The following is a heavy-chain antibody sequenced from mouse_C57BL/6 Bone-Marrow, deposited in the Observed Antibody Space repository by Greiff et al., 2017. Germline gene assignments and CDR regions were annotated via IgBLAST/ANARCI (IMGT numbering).Heavy chain of an antibody. CDR2: IHPNSGGT. Sequence: QVQLQQPGAELVKPGASVKLSCKASGYTFTSYWMHWVKQRPGQGLEWIGMIHPNSGGTNYNEKFKGKATLTVDKSSSTAYMQLSSLTSEDSAVYYCARDYDYDSYYFDYWGQGTTLTVSS. CDR1: GYTFTSYW. D-gene: IGHD2-4*01. V-gene: IGHV1-64*01. J-gene: IGHJ2*01. CDR3: ARDYDYDSYYFDY.